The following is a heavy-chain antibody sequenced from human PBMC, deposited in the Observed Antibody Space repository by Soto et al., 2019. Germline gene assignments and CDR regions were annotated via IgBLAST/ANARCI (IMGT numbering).Heavy chain of an antibody. Sequence: SQTLSLTCAISGDSVSSNSAAWNWIRQSPSRGLEWLGRTYYRSKWYNDYAVSVKSRITINPDTSKNQFSLQLNSVTPEDTAVYYCARGSGLGYDFWSGYYYYYYGMDVWGQGTTVTVSS. CDR2: TYYRSKWYN. CDR3: ARGSGLGYDFWSGYYYYYYGMDV. V-gene: IGHV6-1*01. J-gene: IGHJ6*02. CDR1: GDSVSSNSAA. D-gene: IGHD3-3*01.